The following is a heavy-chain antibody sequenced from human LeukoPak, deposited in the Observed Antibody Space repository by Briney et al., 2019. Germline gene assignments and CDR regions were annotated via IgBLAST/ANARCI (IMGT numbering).Heavy chain of an antibody. V-gene: IGHV5-51*01. Sequence: PGESLKISCKGSGYSFTSYWIGWVRQMPGKGLEWMGIIYPGDSDTRYSPSFQGQVTISADKSISTAYLQWSSLKASDTAMYYCASARTPSIAVAGTAGFDYWGQGTLVTVSS. CDR1: GYSFTSYW. CDR2: IYPGDSDT. J-gene: IGHJ4*02. CDR3: ASARTPSIAVAGTAGFDY. D-gene: IGHD6-19*01.